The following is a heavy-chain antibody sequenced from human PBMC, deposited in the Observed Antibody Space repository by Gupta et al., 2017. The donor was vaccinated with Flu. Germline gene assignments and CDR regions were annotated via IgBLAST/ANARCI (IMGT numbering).Heavy chain of an antibody. D-gene: IGHD2-2*01. Sequence: QVQLVQSGAEVKKPGSSVKVSCKASGYTFTSSGISWARPAPGQGLEWMGWISAYNGNTNYAQKLQGRVTMTTETSTSTAYMELRSLRSDDTAVYYCARAIGYCSSTSCYRAEYFQYWGQGTLVTVSS. J-gene: IGHJ1*01. V-gene: IGHV1-18*01. CDR1: GYTFTSSG. CDR3: ARAIGYCSSTSCYRAEYFQY. CDR2: ISAYNGNT.